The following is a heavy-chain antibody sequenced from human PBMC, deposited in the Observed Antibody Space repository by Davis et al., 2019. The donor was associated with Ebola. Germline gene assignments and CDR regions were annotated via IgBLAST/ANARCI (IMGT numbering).Heavy chain of an antibody. CDR3: AFEYSSSSGRYYYYGMDV. J-gene: IGHJ6*02. Sequence: ASVKVSCKASGYTFTGYYMYWVRQAPGQGLEWMGWINAGNGNTKYSQKFQGRVTITRDTSASTAYMELSSLRSEDTAVYYCAFEYSSSSGRYYYYGMDVWGQGTTVTVSS. CDR2: INAGNGNT. D-gene: IGHD6-6*01. CDR1: GYTFTGYY. V-gene: IGHV1-3*01.